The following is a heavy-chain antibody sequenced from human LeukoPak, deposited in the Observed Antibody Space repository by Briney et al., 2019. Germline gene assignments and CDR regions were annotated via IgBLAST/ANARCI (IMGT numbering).Heavy chain of an antibody. Sequence: PGGSLRLSCAASGFTFSSYGMSWVRQAPGKGLEWVSVMYTLGNTNYADSVRGRFTISRDNSKNTLYLQMNSLRAEDTAVYYGAGYGGSYPYYMDVWGKGTTVTISS. V-gene: IGHV3-66*01. CDR3: AGYGGSYPYYMDV. J-gene: IGHJ6*03. D-gene: IGHD1-26*01. CDR1: GFTFSSYG. CDR2: MYTLGNT.